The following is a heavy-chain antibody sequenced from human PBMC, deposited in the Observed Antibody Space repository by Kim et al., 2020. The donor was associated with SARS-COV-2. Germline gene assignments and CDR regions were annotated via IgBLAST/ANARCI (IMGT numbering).Heavy chain of an antibody. CDR1: GGSFSGYY. CDR2: INHSGST. CDR3: ARERVPAARSPLYYRRDAFDI. D-gene: IGHD2-2*01. J-gene: IGHJ3*02. V-gene: IGHV4-34*01. Sequence: SETLSLTCAVYGGSFSGYYWSWIRQPPGKGLEWIGEINHSGSTNYNPSLKSRVTISVDTSKNQFSLKLSSVTAADTAVYYCARERVPAARSPLYYRRDAFDIWGQGTIVTVSS.